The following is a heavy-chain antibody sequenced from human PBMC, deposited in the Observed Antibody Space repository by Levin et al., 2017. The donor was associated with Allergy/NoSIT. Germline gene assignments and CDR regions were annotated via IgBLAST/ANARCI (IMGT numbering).Heavy chain of an antibody. J-gene: IGHJ4*02. V-gene: IGHV4-59*01. CDR3: ARDRRGDGLFDY. CDR2: IYYSGST. CDR1: GGSISSYY. Sequence: SETLSLTCTVSGGSISSYYWSWIRQPPGKGLEWIGYIYYSGSTNYNPSLKSRVTISVDTSKNQFSLKLSSVTAADTAVYFCARDRRGDGLFDYWGQGTLVTVSS. D-gene: IGHD5-24*01.